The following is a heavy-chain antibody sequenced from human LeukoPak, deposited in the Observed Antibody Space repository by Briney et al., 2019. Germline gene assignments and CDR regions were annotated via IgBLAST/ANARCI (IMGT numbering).Heavy chain of an antibody. CDR1: GFTFSSYG. J-gene: IGHJ4*02. V-gene: IGHV3-30*02. Sequence: GGSLRLSCAASGFTFSSYGMHWVRQAPGKGLEWVAFIQYDGSNKYYADSVKGRFTISRDNSKNTLYLQMNSLRAEDTAVYYCAKVFRGGVDYWGQGTLVTVSS. CDR3: AKVFRGGVDY. D-gene: IGHD2/OR15-2a*01. CDR2: IQYDGSNK.